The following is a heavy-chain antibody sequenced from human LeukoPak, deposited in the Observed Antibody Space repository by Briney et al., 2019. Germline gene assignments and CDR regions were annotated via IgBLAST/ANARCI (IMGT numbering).Heavy chain of an antibody. CDR2: INWNGGST. J-gene: IGHJ4*02. CDR3: ARDTVTTWGLFYY. Sequence: GGSPRLSCAASGFTFDDYGMSWVRQAPGKGLEWVSGINWNGGSTGYADSVKGRFTISRDNAKNSLYLQMNSLRAEDTALYYLARDTVTTWGLFYYWGQGTLVTGSS. V-gene: IGHV3-20*04. D-gene: IGHD4-17*01. CDR1: GFTFDDYG.